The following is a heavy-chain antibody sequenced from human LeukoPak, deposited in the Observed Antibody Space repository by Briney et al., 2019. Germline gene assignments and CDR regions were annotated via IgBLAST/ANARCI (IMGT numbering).Heavy chain of an antibody. D-gene: IGHD4-17*01. J-gene: IGHJ1*01. CDR3: ARSRRGDFAEYFRY. V-gene: IGHV4-59*08. CDR2: VYYSGST. Sequence: SETLSLTCTVSGGSISSYYGSWTRQPPGKGLEWIGYVYYSGSTKYNPSLRSRVTISVDTSKSQFSLKLSSVTAADTAVYYCARSRRGDFAEYFRYWGQGTLVTVSS. CDR1: GGSISSYY.